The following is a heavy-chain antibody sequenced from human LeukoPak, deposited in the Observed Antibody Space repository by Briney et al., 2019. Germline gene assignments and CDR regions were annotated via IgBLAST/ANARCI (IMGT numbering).Heavy chain of an antibody. CDR2: ISGSGGST. CDR1: GFTFSSYA. Sequence: GGSLRLSCAASGFTFSSYAMSWVRQAPGKGLEWVSAISGSGGSTYYADSVKGRFTISRDNSKNTLYLQMNSLRAEDTAVYYCAKDQYYYDSSGYYHRDFDYWGQGTLVTVSS. D-gene: IGHD3-22*01. J-gene: IGHJ4*02. V-gene: IGHV3-23*01. CDR3: AKDQYYYDSSGYYHRDFDY.